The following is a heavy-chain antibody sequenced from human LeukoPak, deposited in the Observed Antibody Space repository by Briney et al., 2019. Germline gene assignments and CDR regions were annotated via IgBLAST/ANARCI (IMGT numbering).Heavy chain of an antibody. J-gene: IGHJ4*02. V-gene: IGHV3-11*01. CDR1: GFTFSDYY. CDR2: ISSSGSTI. Sequence: PGGSLRLSCAASGFTFSDYYVSWIRQAPGKGLEWVSYISSSGSTIYYADSVKGRFTISRDNAKNSLYLQMNSLRAEDTAVYYCARDLIPDLDIVLVPGNFDYWGQGTLVTVSS. D-gene: IGHD2-2*01. CDR3: ARDLIPDLDIVLVPGNFDY.